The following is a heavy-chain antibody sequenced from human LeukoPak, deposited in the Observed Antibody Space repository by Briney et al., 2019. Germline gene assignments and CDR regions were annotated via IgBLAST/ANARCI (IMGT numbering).Heavy chain of an antibody. CDR1: GYTFTGYY. D-gene: IGHD5-12*01. CDR3: ARPEGGLRSDAFDI. Sequence: ASVKVSCKASGYTFTGYYMHWVRQAPGQGLEWMGWINPNSGGTNYAQKFQGWVTMTRDTSISTAYMELSRLRSDDTAVYYCARPEGGLRSDAFDIWGQGTMVTVSS. J-gene: IGHJ3*02. CDR2: INPNSGGT. V-gene: IGHV1-2*04.